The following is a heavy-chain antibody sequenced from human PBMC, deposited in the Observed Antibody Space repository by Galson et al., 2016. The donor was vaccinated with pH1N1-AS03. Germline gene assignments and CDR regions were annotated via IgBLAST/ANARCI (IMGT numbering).Heavy chain of an antibody. J-gene: IGHJ4*02. CDR2: TFYWSKWSN. CDR1: GDSVSGSRGVA. CDR3: ARGKNSGFDY. D-gene: IGHD3-10*01. Sequence: CAISGDSVSGSRGVAWNWIRQSPSRGLEWLGRTFYWSKWSNDYAESVKSRITIDPDTSNNQFSLHLKSVTPEDTAIYFCARGKNSGFDYWGQGTPVTVSS. V-gene: IGHV6-1*01.